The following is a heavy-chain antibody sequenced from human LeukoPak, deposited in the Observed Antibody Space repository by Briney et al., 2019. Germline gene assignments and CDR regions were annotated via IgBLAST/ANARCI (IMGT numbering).Heavy chain of an antibody. CDR2: ISSSSSYI. Sequence: GGSLRLSCAASGFTFSSYSMNWVRQAPGKGLEWISSISSSSSYIYYADSVKGRFTISRDNAKNSLYLQMNSLRAEDTAVYYCARDGVPGARFDYWGQGTLVTVSS. CDR3: ARDGVPGARFDY. D-gene: IGHD1-26*01. V-gene: IGHV3-21*01. J-gene: IGHJ4*02. CDR1: GFTFSSYS.